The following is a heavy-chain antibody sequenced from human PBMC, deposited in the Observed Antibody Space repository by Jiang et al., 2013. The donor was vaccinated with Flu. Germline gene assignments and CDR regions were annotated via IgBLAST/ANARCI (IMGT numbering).Heavy chain of an antibody. Sequence: SGAEVKKPGSSVKASCKASGGTFSTYGIVWVRQAPGQGLEWMGGIIPMPGTTDYVQKFQGRITITADKSTSTVYMELSSLRSDDTAIYYCARDIARGYQDLDIWGQGTLVTVSS. CDR2: IIPMPGTT. CDR3: ARDIARGYQDLDI. V-gene: IGHV1-69*06. D-gene: IGHD3-3*01. CDR1: GGTFSTYG. J-gene: IGHJ4*02.